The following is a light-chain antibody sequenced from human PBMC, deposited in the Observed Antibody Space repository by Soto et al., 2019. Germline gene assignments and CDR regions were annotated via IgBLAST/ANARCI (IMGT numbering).Light chain of an antibody. CDR3: QHYDHYPWT. CDR1: QSVSGW. V-gene: IGKV1-5*01. CDR2: GAS. J-gene: IGKJ1*01. Sequence: DVQMTQSPSTLSASVGDRVTITCRASQSVSGWLAWYQQKPGKAPKLLIFGASSLERGVPSRFSGSGSGTEFTLTISSLHPDDFAIYYCQHYDHYPWTFDQGTKVEIK.